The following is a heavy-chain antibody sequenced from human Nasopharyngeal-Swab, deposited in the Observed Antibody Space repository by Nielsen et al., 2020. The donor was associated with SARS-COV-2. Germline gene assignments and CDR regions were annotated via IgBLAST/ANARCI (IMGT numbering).Heavy chain of an antibody. J-gene: IGHJ6*02. D-gene: IGHD4/OR15-4a*01. V-gene: IGHV3-23*01. CDR3: AKDGGLTTFPYYYYYGMDV. CDR2: ISGSGGST. CDR1: GFTFSSYA. Sequence: GGSLRLFCAASGFTFSSYAMSWVRQAPGKGLEWVSAISGSGGSTYYADSVKGRFTISRDNSKNTLYLQMNSLRAEDTAVYYCAKDGGLTTFPYYYYYGMDVWGQGTTVTVSS.